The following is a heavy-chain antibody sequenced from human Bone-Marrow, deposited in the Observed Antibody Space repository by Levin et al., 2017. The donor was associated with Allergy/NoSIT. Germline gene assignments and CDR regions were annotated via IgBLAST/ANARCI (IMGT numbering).Heavy chain of an antibody. J-gene: IGHJ2*01. V-gene: IGHV3-23*01. Sequence: SGGSLRLSCAVSGLTIADYAMSWVRRAPGKGLEYVAAISGGGGTTYYADFVKGRFTISRDNFKNTLYLQMNILRAADTALYYCAKVLRDRVPILRNWYFDLWGRGTLVTVSS. CDR3: AKVLRDRVPILRNWYFDL. CDR1: GLTIADYA. D-gene: IGHD2/OR15-2a*01. CDR2: ISGGGGTT.